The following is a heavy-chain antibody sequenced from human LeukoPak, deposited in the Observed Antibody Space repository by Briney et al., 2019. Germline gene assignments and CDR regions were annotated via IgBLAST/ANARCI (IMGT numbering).Heavy chain of an antibody. D-gene: IGHD2-2*01. J-gene: IGHJ4*02. CDR3: ARDGAGFIAYQLQLYSFDY. CDR1: GFTFSNYS. CDR2: LKNSGKYI. Sequence: PGGSLRLSCAASGFTFSNYSLSWVRQAPGKELEWVASLKNSGKYIYYADSAKGRFTISSDDAKNSLYLQVSSLRAGDTAVYYCARDGAGFIAYQLQLYSFDYWGQRTLVTVSS. V-gene: IGHV3-21*01.